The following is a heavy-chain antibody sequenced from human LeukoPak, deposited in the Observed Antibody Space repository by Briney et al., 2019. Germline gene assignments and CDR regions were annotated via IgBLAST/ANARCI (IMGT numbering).Heavy chain of an antibody. Sequence: SETLSLTCTVSGGSISSYYWSWIRQPPGKGLEWIGYIYYSGSTNYNPSLKSRVTISVGTSKNQFSLKLSSVTAADTAVYYCASSSSSPFYYYYYGMDVWGQGTTVTVSS. CDR3: ASSSSSPFYYYYYGMDV. V-gene: IGHV4-59*01. J-gene: IGHJ6*02. CDR1: GGSISSYY. D-gene: IGHD6-6*01. CDR2: IYYSGST.